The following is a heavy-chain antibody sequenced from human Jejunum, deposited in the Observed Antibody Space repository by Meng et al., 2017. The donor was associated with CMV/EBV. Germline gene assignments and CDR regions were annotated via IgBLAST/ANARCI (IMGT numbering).Heavy chain of an antibody. D-gene: IGHD5-24*01. J-gene: IGHJ4*02. V-gene: IGHV3-74*03. CDR3: TRGALEGYTFPSDY. CDR2: IRTDEIIM. Sequence: EVQLVESGGGLVQPGGCLRLSCASSGCACSTYWMHCVRHAPGKGLTWVSRIRTDEIIMSYADCVQGRFTISRDNAKNAVYLQMNSLRVEDTAIYYCTRGALEGYTFPSDYWGQGTLVTVSS. CDR1: GCACSTYW.